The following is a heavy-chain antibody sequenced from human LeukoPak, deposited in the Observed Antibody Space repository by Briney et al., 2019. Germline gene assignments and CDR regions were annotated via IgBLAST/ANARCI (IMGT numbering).Heavy chain of an antibody. V-gene: IGHV1-2*02. CDR3: ARDMRRGRDYYGSGSLEF. J-gene: IGHJ4*02. Sequence: ASVKVSCKTSGYTFTGYYMHGVRQAPAQGLEGMGWINPNRCGTNPNSRATNYAQKFQGRFTVARDTSVSTDYMELSRLTSADTAVYYCARDMRRGRDYYGSGSLEFWGQGTLVTVSS. D-gene: IGHD3-10*01. CDR2: INPNRCGTNPNSRAT. CDR1: GYTFTGYY.